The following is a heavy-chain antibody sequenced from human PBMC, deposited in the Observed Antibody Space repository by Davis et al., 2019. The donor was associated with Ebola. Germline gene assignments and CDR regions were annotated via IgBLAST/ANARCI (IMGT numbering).Heavy chain of an antibody. CDR1: GFTFSSYS. CDR3: ARRSSELPNPFDY. D-gene: IGHD1-26*01. CDR2: ISSSSSYI. Sequence: GGSLRLSCAASGFTFSSYSMNWVRQAPGKGLEWVSSISSSSSYIYYADSVKGRFTISRDNAKNSLYLQMNSLRAEDTAVYYCARRSSELPNPFDYWGQGTLVTVSS. J-gene: IGHJ4*02. V-gene: IGHV3-21*01.